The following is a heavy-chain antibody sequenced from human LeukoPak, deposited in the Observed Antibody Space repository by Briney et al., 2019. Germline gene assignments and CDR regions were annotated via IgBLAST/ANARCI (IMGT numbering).Heavy chain of an antibody. CDR2: ISGSGGST. Sequence: GRSLRLSCAASGFTFSSYGMHWVRQAPGKGLEWVSAISGSGGSTYYADSVKGRFTISRDNSKNTLYLQMNSLRAEDTAVYYCARSTVGATAIYYYYYMDVWGKGTTVTISS. D-gene: IGHD1-26*01. CDR3: ARSTVGATAIYYYYYMDV. J-gene: IGHJ6*03. V-gene: IGHV3-23*01. CDR1: GFTFSSYG.